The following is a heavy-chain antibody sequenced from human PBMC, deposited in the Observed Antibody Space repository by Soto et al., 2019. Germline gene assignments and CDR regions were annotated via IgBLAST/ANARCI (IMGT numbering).Heavy chain of an antibody. Sequence: SETLSLTCTVSGDSVTGSRYYWGWVRQAPGKGLEWIGSVPHAGNTNYNPSLKSRVTISVDTSKNQFSLKLSSVTAADTAVYYCARGLHIVVVPAANGTINWFDPWGQGTLVTVSS. D-gene: IGHD2-2*01. CDR3: ARGLHIVVVPAANGTINWFDP. CDR2: VPHAGNT. J-gene: IGHJ5*02. V-gene: IGHV4-39*07. CDR1: GDSVTGSRYY.